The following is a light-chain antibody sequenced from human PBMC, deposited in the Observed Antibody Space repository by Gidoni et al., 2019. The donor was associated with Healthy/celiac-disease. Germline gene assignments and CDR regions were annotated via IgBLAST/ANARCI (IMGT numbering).Light chain of an antibody. J-gene: IGKJ3*01. Sequence: DIVISQSPATLSVSPGERATLSCRASQSVSSNLAWYQQKPGQAPRLLIYGASTRATGIPARFSGSGSGTEFTLTISSLQSEDFAVYYCQQYNNWPPTFXPXTKVDIK. CDR2: GAS. CDR3: QQYNNWPPT. V-gene: IGKV3-15*01. CDR1: QSVSSN.